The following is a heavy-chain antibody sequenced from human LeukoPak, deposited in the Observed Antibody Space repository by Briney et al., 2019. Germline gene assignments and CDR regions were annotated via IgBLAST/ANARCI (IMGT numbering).Heavy chain of an antibody. Sequence: GGSLRLSCAASGFTFNSYWMSWVRQAPGKGLEWVANIKQDGSEKYYVDSVKGRFTISRDNAKNSLYLQMNSLRAEDTAVYYCARETFGGGIDYWGQGTLVTVSS. CDR2: IKQDGSEK. CDR3: ARETFGGGIDY. V-gene: IGHV3-7*01. D-gene: IGHD3-16*01. CDR1: GFTFNSYW. J-gene: IGHJ4*02.